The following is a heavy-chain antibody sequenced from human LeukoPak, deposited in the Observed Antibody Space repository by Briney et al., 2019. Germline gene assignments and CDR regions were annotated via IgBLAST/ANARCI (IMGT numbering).Heavy chain of an antibody. CDR2: IRYDGTNK. V-gene: IGHV3-30*02. J-gene: IGHJ4*02. Sequence: GGSLRLSCAASGFTFSWNGMHWVRQAPGKGLEWVAFIRYDGTNKYYADSVKGRFTISRDNSKNTLYLQMNSLRAEDTALYYCAIRGSPMVRNYWGQGTLVTVSS. CDR3: AIRGSPMVRNY. CDR1: GFTFSWNG. D-gene: IGHD3-10*01.